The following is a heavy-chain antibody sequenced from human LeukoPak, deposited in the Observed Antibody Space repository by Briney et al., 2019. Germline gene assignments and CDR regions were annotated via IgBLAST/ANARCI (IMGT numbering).Heavy chain of an antibody. V-gene: IGHV1-69*01. CDR1: GVTFSSYA. CDR2: IIPIFGTT. D-gene: IGHD6-13*01. CDR3: ARLPIAAAGRDEYYFDY. Sequence: SVKVSXEASGVTFSSYAMSWVRQAPGQGLEWIGEIIPIFGTTYYAEKFQGRFTITADEATSTPYMKMSSLRSEDTAVYYCARLPIAAAGRDEYYFDYWGQGTLVTVSS. J-gene: IGHJ4*02.